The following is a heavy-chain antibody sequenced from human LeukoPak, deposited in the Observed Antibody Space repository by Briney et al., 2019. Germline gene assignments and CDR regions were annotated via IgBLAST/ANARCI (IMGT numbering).Heavy chain of an antibody. Sequence: PGGSLRLSCAGSGFPFSNYWMAWVRQAPGKGLEWVANMKEDGGEINYMDSVKGRFTISRDNAKNSLDLQMNSLRVDDTAVYYCVRDRGYSTFDYWGQGTLVIVSS. D-gene: IGHD4-23*01. CDR2: MKEDGGEI. CDR1: GFPFSNYW. V-gene: IGHV3-7*01. J-gene: IGHJ4*02. CDR3: VRDRGYSTFDY.